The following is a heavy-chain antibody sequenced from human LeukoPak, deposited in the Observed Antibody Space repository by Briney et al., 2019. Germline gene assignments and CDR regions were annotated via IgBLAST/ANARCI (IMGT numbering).Heavy chain of an antibody. V-gene: IGHV3-30*03. CDR3: ARGKAGVVVVAAQLDY. CDR2: ISYDGSNK. CDR1: GFTFSSYG. Sequence: PGGSLRLSCAASGFTFSSYGMHWVRQAPGKGLEWVAVISYDGSNKYYADSVKGRFTISRDNSKNTLYLQMNSLRAEDTAVYYCARGKAGVVVVAAQLDYWGQGTLVTVSS. D-gene: IGHD2-15*01. J-gene: IGHJ4*02.